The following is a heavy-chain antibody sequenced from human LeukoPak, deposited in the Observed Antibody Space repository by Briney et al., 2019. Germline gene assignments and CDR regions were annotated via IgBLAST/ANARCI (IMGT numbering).Heavy chain of an antibody. D-gene: IGHD1-7*01. CDR3: SKDLEWNYRNFDY. J-gene: IGHJ4*02. CDR1: GFTFSNYA. CDR2: ISGGGGAT. Sequence: GGSLRLSCAASGFTFSNYAMSWVRQVPGKGLEWVSSISGGGGATFYADSVKGRFTISRDNYKNTLYLQMNSLGAEDTAIYYCSKDLEWNYRNFDYWGQGTLVTVSS. V-gene: IGHV3-23*01.